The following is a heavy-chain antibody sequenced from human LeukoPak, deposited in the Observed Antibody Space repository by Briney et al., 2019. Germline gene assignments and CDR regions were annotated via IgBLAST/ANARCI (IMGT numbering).Heavy chain of an antibody. D-gene: IGHD4-11*01. Sequence: ASVKVSCKASGGTFSRYAMSWVRQAPGQGLEWMGWISAYNGNTNYAQKLQGRVTMTTDTSTSTAYMELRSLRSDDTAVYYCARDDNYGIFFNIDYWGQGTLVTVSS. J-gene: IGHJ4*02. V-gene: IGHV1-18*01. CDR2: ISAYNGNT. CDR1: GGTFSRYA. CDR3: ARDDNYGIFFNIDY.